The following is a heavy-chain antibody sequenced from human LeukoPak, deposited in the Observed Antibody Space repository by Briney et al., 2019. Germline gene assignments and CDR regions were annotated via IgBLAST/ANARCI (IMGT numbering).Heavy chain of an antibody. CDR2: IYPGYSDT. Sequence: KSGESLKISCKVSGYRLTNNWIGWVRRVPGKGLEWMGIIYPGYSDTRYSPSFQGQVTISADKSISTAYPQWSSLKASDTAMYYCARQQRYDYVWETPGAFDIWGQGTMVTVSS. CDR1: GYRLTNNW. D-gene: IGHD3-16*01. V-gene: IGHV5-51*01. J-gene: IGHJ3*02. CDR3: ARQQRYDYVWETPGAFDI.